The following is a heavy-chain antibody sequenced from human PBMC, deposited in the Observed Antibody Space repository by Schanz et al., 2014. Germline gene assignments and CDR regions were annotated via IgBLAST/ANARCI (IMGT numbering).Heavy chain of an antibody. CDR2: FYYSGST. CDR3: ARRRRGYGLDV. V-gene: IGHV4-59*08. CDR1: GGSISGHY. Sequence: QVHLQESGPGLVKPSETLSLTCTVSGGSISGHYWSWIRQPPGKGLEWIGYFYYSGSTNYNPSLKGGAPMSPDPPENHSPRGLNSVPAADTAVYYCARRRRGYGLDVWGQGTTVTVSS. J-gene: IGHJ6*02.